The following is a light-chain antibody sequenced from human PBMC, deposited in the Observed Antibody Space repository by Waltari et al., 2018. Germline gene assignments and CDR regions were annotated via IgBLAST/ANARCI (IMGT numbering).Light chain of an antibody. CDR1: QNLSRSR. CDR2: AAS. J-gene: IGKJ2*01. CDR3: QQYSSSVMYT. V-gene: IGKV3-20*01. Sequence: VLTQSPDTLSLSPGGRANLSCRASQNLSRSRLAWYQQKPGQAPRLLIYAASSRATGIPDRFSGSGSGTDFSLTISRVEPEDVAVYYCQQYSSSVMYTFGQGTKLEIQ.